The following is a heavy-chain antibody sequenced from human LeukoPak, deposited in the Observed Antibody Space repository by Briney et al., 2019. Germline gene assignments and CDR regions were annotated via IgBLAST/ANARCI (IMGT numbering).Heavy chain of an antibody. V-gene: IGHV4-59*01. CDR3: ARDQGGIYCSSTSCHLDY. Sequence: SETLSLTCTVSGGSISSYYWSWIRQPPGKGLEWIGYIYYSGSTNYNPSLKSRVTISVDTSKNQFSLKLSSVTAADTAVYYCARDQGGIYCSSTSCHLDYWGQGTLVTVSS. CDR1: GGSISSYY. J-gene: IGHJ4*02. CDR2: IYYSGST. D-gene: IGHD2-2*01.